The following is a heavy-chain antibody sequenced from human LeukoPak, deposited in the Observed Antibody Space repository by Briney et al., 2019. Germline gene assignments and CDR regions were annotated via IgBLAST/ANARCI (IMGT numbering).Heavy chain of an antibody. CDR1: EFTFSSHW. CDR2: INQDGSEK. J-gene: IGHJ4*02. V-gene: IGHV3-7*01. Sequence: GGSLRLSCAASEFTFSSHWMTWVRQAPGKGLEWVANINQDGSEKYYVDSVKGRFTISRDNTKNSLYLQMNSLRAEDTTVYYCARGDLGRGWTFACWGQGTLVTVSS. D-gene: IGHD6-19*01. CDR3: ARGDLGRGWTFAC.